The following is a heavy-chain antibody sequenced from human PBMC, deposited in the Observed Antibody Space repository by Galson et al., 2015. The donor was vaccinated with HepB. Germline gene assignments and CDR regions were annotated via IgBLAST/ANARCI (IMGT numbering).Heavy chain of an antibody. Sequence: SLRLSCAATGFTLSNHYMTWVRQAPGRGLEWVANINHDGSRKYYVDSVKGRFTISRDNAENSLYLHMSSLGAEDTALYYCTRNFGVFDYWGQGILVTVSS. D-gene: IGHD3-3*01. V-gene: IGHV3-7*03. CDR3: TRNFGVFDY. CDR2: INHDGSRK. J-gene: IGHJ4*02. CDR1: GFTLSNHY.